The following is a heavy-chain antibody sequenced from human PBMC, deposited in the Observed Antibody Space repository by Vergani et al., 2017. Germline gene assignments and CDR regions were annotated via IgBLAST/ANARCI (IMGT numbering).Heavy chain of an antibody. Sequence: QLQLQESRPGPVKPSATLSLTCSVSGASIRSSNYYCGWIRQPPGKGLEWIASIYYIGSTYYNPSLKSRVTISVDTSKNQFSLKLSSVTAADTAVYFCARHSTVEWLVKLGWIDPWGQGILVTVSS. D-gene: IGHD6-19*01. J-gene: IGHJ5*02. CDR3: ARHSTVEWLVKLGWIDP. CDR1: GASIRSSNYY. V-gene: IGHV4-39*01. CDR2: IYYIGST.